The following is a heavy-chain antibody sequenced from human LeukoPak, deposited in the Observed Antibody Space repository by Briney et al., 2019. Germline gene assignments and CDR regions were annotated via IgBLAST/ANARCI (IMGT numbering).Heavy chain of an antibody. V-gene: IGHV4-39*02. CDR2: FYYNGST. Sequence: SETLSLTCTVSGGSISWTSYYWGWIRQPPGKGLELIGSFYYNGSTYYSPSLKSRATISAETSKNQFSLKLSSVTAADTAVFYCARDAQSSTWYDSWGQGTLVTVSP. J-gene: IGHJ5*01. CDR3: ARDAQSSTWYDS. CDR1: GGSISWTSYY. D-gene: IGHD2-2*01.